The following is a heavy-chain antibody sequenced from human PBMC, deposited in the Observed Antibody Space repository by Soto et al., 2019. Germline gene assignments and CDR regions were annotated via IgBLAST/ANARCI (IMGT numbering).Heavy chain of an antibody. CDR3: AKAGGSGIAVAGRYYYMDV. D-gene: IGHD6-19*01. CDR1: GFSFSCYA. J-gene: IGHJ6*03. Sequence: GGSLRLSCAASGFSFSCYAMSWVRQAAGEGLGWVSAIRGSGGSTYYAESVRGGFTISGDNSKNTLYPQKNSLRAEDTAVYYCAKAGGSGIAVAGRYYYMDVWGKGTTVTVSS. V-gene: IGHV3-23*01. CDR2: IRGSGGST.